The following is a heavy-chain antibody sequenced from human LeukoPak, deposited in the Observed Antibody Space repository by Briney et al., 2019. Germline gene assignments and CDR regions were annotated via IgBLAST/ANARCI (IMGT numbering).Heavy chain of an antibody. CDR2: ISSSSSYI. J-gene: IGHJ3*02. D-gene: IGHD3-9*01. CDR1: GFTFSSYS. Sequence: GGSLRLSCAASGFTFSSYSMNWVRQAPGKGLEWVSSISSSSSYIYYADSVKGRFTISRDNAKNSLYLQMNSLRAEDTAVYYCARDLRYDISHSPAFDIWGQGTMVTVSS. CDR3: ARDLRYDISHSPAFDI. V-gene: IGHV3-21*01.